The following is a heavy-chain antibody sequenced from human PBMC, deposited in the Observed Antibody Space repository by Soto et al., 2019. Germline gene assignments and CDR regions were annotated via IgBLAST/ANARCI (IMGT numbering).Heavy chain of an antibody. D-gene: IGHD5-12*01. CDR3: VRDSPTNLEDADTVASWFDP. CDR1: GFNFNFYW. CDR2: INGDGSTA. V-gene: IGHV3-74*01. Sequence: EVLLVESGGGLVQPGGSLRLSCAASGFNFNFYWMHWVRQAPGKGLVWVSRINGDGSTADYADSVKCRFTISRDNAKNTLFLQMDSLRVEDTAVYYCVRDSPTNLEDADTVASWFDPWGQGTLVTVSS. J-gene: IGHJ5*02.